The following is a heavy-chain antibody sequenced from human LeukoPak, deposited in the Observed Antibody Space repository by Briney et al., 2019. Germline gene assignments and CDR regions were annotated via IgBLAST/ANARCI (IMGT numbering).Heavy chain of an antibody. V-gene: IGHV3-48*04. CDR3: ARDFRYCSGGRCETALDY. CDR1: GFIVSSNY. Sequence: TGGSLRLSCAASGFIVSSNYMSWVRQAPGKGLEWVSYISSRSSTIYYADSVKGRFTISRDNAKNSLYLQMNSLRAEDTAVYYCARDFRYCSGGRCETALDYWGQGTLVTVSS. J-gene: IGHJ4*02. D-gene: IGHD2-15*01. CDR2: ISSRSSTI.